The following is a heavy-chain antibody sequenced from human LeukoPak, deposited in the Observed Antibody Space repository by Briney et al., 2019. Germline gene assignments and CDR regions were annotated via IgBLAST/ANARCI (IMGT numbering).Heavy chain of an antibody. CDR2: INPNSGGT. CDR1: GYTFTGYY. V-gene: IGHV1-2*02. Sequence: VASVKVSCKASGYTFTGYYMHWVRQAPGQGLEWMGWINPNSGGTNYAQKFQGRVTMTRDTSISTAYMELSRLRSDDTAVYYCAREGPGMITFGGVDAFDIWGQGTMVTVSS. CDR3: AREGPGMITFGGVDAFDI. J-gene: IGHJ3*02. D-gene: IGHD3-16*01.